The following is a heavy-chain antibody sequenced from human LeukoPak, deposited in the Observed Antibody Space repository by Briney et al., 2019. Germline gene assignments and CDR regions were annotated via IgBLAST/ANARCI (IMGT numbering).Heavy chain of an antibody. D-gene: IGHD6-13*01. CDR2: IYYNGDT. CDR3: ARVLAAAGNNWFDP. J-gene: IGHJ5*02. CDR1: GDSTTGYS. Sequence: PSETLSLTCSVSGDSTTGYSWSWIRQTPGKGLEWIGYIYYNGDTHYNPSLNSRLSMSVDTSKNQFSLKLSSVTAADTAVYYCARVLAAAGNNWFDPWGQGTLVTVSS. V-gene: IGHV4-59*12.